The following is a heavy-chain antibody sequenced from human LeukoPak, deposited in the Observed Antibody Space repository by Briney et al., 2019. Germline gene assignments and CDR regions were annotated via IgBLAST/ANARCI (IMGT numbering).Heavy chain of an antibody. CDR3: ARFADSSGYYYVSYFDY. CDR2: FCSNGGST. Sequence: GSLRLSCAASGFTFSSYSVHWVRQASGKGLEYFLAFCSNGGSTYYANSVKGRFTISRDNSKNTLYLQMGSLRAEDMAVYYCARFADSSGYYYVSYFDYWGQGTLVTVSS. CDR1: GFTFSSYS. D-gene: IGHD3-22*01. V-gene: IGHV3-64*01. J-gene: IGHJ4*02.